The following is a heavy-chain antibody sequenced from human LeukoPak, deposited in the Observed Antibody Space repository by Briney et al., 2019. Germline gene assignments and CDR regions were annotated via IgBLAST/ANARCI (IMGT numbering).Heavy chain of an antibody. CDR1: GGSISSYY. Sequence: SETLSLTCTVSGGSISSYYWSWIRQPPGKGLEWIGYIYYSGSTNYNPSLKSRVTTSVDTSKNQFSLKLSSVTAADTAVYYCARVAAAGGYNWFDPWGQGTLVTVSS. J-gene: IGHJ5*02. D-gene: IGHD6-13*01. CDR2: IYYSGST. V-gene: IGHV4-59*01. CDR3: ARVAAAGGYNWFDP.